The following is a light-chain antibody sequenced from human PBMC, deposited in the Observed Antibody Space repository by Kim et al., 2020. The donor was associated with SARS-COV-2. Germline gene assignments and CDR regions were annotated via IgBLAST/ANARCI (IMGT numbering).Light chain of an antibody. Sequence: EIVMTQSPATLSVSPGERATLSCRASQSVSSNLAWYQQKPGQAPRLLIYGASTRATGIPARFSGSGSGTEFTLTISSLQSEDFAVYYCQQYNNWPPENTFGQGNKLEI. J-gene: IGKJ2*01. V-gene: IGKV3-15*01. CDR3: QQYNNWPPENT. CDR1: QSVSSN. CDR2: GAS.